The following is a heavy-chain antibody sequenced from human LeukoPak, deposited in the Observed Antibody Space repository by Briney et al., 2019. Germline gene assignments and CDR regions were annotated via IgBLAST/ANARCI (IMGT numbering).Heavy chain of an antibody. Sequence: PSETLSLTCTVSGDFISTYYWSWLRQSPGKGLEWIGYIHERGSTNHNPSLKSRVTISVDTSKNQFSLKLTSVTAADTAVYFCARSPRTVTTIFDYWGQGTLVTVSS. CDR1: GDFISTYY. J-gene: IGHJ4*02. CDR2: IHERGST. CDR3: ARSPRTVTTIFDY. D-gene: IGHD5-12*01. V-gene: IGHV4-59*01.